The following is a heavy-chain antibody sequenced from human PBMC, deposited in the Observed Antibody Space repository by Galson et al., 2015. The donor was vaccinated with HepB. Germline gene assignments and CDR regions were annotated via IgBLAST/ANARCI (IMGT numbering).Heavy chain of an antibody. CDR1: GGSISSYY. CDR2: IYYGGGS. CDR3: ARASQCRGGSCFSFDL. J-gene: IGHJ2*01. Sequence: ETLSLTCTVSGGSISSYYWSWIRQPPGKGLEWIGYIYYGGGSNYNPSLKSRVTMSLDTSKNQFSLRLTSVTAADTAVYYCARASQCRGGSCFSFDLWGRGTRVIVSS. V-gene: IGHV4-59*01. D-gene: IGHD2-15*01.